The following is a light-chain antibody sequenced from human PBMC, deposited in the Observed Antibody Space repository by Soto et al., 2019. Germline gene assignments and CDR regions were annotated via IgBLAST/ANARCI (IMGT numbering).Light chain of an antibody. CDR1: SSNIGSNY. CDR2: RNN. Sequence: QSVLTQPPSASGTPGQRVTISCSGSSSNIGSNYVYWYQQLPGTAPKIIIYRNNQRPSGVPDRISGSKSGTSASLAISGLRSEDEAHYYCSAWDDSLSGYVFGTGTKLTVL. CDR3: SAWDDSLSGYV. V-gene: IGLV1-47*01. J-gene: IGLJ1*01.